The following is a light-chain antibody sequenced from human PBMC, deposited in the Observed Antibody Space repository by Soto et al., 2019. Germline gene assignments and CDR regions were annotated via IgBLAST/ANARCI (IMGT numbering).Light chain of an antibody. CDR3: QQCGSSPWT. CDR1: QSVSSYY. J-gene: IGKJ1*01. V-gene: IGKV3-20*01. Sequence: EIVLTQSPGPLSLSPGERATVSCRASQSVSSYYLAWCQQKPGQAPRLLIYAASSRATGIPDRFSGGGSGTDFTLTISRLEPEDFAVYYCQQCGSSPWTFGQGTKVDIK. CDR2: AAS.